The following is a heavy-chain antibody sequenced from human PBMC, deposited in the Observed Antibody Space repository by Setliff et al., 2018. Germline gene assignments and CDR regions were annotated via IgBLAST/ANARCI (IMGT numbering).Heavy chain of an antibody. CDR3: ARDRRGYSYGSLGYYYYYMDV. Sequence: SETMSLTCTVSGGSISSYYWSWIRQPAGKGLEWIGRIYTSGSTNYNPSLKSRVTMSVDTSKNQFSLKLSSVTAADTAVYYCARDRRGYSYGSLGYYYYYMDVWGKGTTVTVSS. CDR1: GGSISSYY. D-gene: IGHD5-18*01. V-gene: IGHV4-4*07. J-gene: IGHJ6*03. CDR2: IYTSGST.